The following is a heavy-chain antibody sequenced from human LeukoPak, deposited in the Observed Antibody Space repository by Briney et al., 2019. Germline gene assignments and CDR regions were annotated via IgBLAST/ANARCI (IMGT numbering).Heavy chain of an antibody. D-gene: IGHD3-16*01. CDR2: ISGSGGST. J-gene: IGHJ4*02. CDR1: GFTFSSYA. V-gene: IGHV3-23*01. CDR3: TTGRRVQGGRFDY. Sequence: GGSLRLSCAASGFTFSSYAMSWVRQAPGKGLEWVSAISGSGGSTYYADSVKGRFTISRDNSKNSLYLQMNSLKTEDTAVYYCTTGRRVQGGRFDYWGQGTLVTVSS.